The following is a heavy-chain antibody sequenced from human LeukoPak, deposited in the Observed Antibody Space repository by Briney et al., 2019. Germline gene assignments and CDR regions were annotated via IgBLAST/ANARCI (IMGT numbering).Heavy chain of an antibody. V-gene: IGHV4-59*01. CDR1: GGSISSYY. Sequence: SETLSLTCTVSGGSISSYYWSWIRQPPGKGLEWIGYIYYNGSTNYNPSLKSRVTISVDTSKNQFSLKLSSVTAADTAVYYCARTIPYYDILTGYYTSNTNWFDPWGQGTLVTVSS. D-gene: IGHD3-9*01. CDR2: IYYNGST. CDR3: ARTIPYYDILTGYYTSNTNWFDP. J-gene: IGHJ5*02.